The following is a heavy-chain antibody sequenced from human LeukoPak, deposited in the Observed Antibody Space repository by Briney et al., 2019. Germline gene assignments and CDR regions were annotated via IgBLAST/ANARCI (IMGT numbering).Heavy chain of an antibody. V-gene: IGHV3-7*01. CDR3: ARTPHEVVINIHFDY. CDR1: GSTLSNHW. Sequence: GGSLRLSCAASGSTLSNHWMIWVRQAPGKGLECVANIKQDGIEKYYLDSVKGRFTISRDNSKNTLYLQMNSLRAEDTAVYYCARTPHEVVINIHFDYWGQGTLVTVSS. CDR2: IKQDGIEK. D-gene: IGHD2-21*01. J-gene: IGHJ4*02.